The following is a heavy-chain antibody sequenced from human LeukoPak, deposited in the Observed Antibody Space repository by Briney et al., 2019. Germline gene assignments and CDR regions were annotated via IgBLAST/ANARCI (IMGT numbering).Heavy chain of an antibody. D-gene: IGHD2-15*01. Sequence: SVKVSCKASGGTFSSYTISWVRQAPGQGLEWMGRIIPILGIANYAQKFQGRVTMTRNTSISTAYMELSSLRSEDTAVYYCARVRRGSPAAAKDYWGQGTLVTVSS. CDR2: IIPILGIA. CDR1: GGTFSSYT. J-gene: IGHJ4*02. V-gene: IGHV1-69*02. CDR3: ARVRRGSPAAAKDY.